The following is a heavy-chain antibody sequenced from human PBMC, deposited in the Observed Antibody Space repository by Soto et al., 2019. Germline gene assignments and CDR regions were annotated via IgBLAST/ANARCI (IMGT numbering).Heavy chain of an antibody. CDR2: ISGSGGST. V-gene: IGHV3-23*01. Sequence: GGSLRLSCAASGFTFSSYAMSWVRQAPGKGLEWVSAISGSGGSTYYADSVKGRFTISRDNSKNTLYLQMNSLRAEDTAVYYCAKGGSRDTSSGWCPGGYYYYGMDVWGQGTTVTVSS. CDR1: GFTFSSYA. J-gene: IGHJ6*02. CDR3: AKGGSRDTSSGWCPGGYYYYGMDV. D-gene: IGHD6-19*01.